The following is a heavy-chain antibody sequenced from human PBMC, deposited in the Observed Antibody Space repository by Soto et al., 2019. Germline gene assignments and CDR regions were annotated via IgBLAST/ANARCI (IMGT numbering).Heavy chain of an antibody. Sequence: SETLSLTCTVSGGSISSYYWSWIRQPPGKGLEWIGYIYYSGSTNYNPSLKSRVTISVDTSKNQFSLKLSSVTAADTAVYYSARSSGGANYYDSSGYYYRNYDYWGQGTLVTVSS. J-gene: IGHJ4*02. CDR1: GGSISSYY. D-gene: IGHD3-22*01. CDR2: IYYSGST. CDR3: ARSSGGANYYDSSGYYYRNYDY. V-gene: IGHV4-59*01.